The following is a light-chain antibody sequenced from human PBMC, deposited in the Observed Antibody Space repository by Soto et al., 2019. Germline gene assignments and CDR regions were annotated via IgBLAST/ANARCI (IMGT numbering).Light chain of an antibody. CDR2: KTS. CDR1: QSISSR. J-gene: IGKJ1*01. CDR3: QYYNNYCWT. Sequence: DIQLTQSPSTLSASVGDRVTITCRASQSISSRLAWYQQKPGKAPKFLIYKTSNLESGVPSRFSGSGSGTEFTLTISSLQPDVFATYYCQYYNNYCWTFGQGTKVEIK. V-gene: IGKV1-5*03.